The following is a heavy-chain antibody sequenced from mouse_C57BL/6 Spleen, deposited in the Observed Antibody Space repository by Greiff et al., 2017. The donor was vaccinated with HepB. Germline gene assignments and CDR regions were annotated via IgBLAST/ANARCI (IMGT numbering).Heavy chain of an antibody. CDR1: GYSITSGYY. V-gene: IGHV3-6*01. CDR3: AREVITPFDY. D-gene: IGHD2-4*01. Sequence: EVQLVESGPGLVKPSQSLSLTCSVTGYSITSGYYWNWIRQFPGNKLEWMGYISYDGSNNYNPSLKNRISITRDTSKNQFFLKLNSVTTEDTATYYCAREVITPFDYWGQGTTLTVSS. J-gene: IGHJ2*01. CDR2: ISYDGSN.